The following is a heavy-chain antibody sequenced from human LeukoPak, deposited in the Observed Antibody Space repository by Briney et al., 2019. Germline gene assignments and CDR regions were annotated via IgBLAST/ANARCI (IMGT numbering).Heavy chain of an antibody. CDR3: ARDIAAVEDAFDI. V-gene: IGHV3-33*01. J-gene: IGHJ3*02. CDR2: IWYDGSNK. D-gene: IGHD6-13*01. Sequence: GGSLRLSCAASGFTFSSYGMHWVRQAPGKGLEWVAVIWYDGSNKYYADSVKGRFTISRDNSKNTLYLQMNSLRAEDTAVYYCARDIAAVEDAFDIWGQGTMVTVSS. CDR1: GFTFSSYG.